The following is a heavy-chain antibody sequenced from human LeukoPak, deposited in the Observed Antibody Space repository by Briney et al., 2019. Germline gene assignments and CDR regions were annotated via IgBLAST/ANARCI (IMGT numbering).Heavy chain of an antibody. D-gene: IGHD3-3*01. CDR3: ARSGDTIFGVVTSGPLDY. V-gene: IGHV4-31*03. J-gene: IGHJ4*02. CDR1: GGSISSGGYY. CDR2: IYYSGST. Sequence: SETLSLTCTVSGGSISSGGYYWSWIRQHPGKGLEWIGYIYYSGSTYYSPSLKSRVTISVDTSKNQFSLKLSSVTAEDTAVYYCARSGDTIFGVVTSGPLDYWGQGTLVTVSS.